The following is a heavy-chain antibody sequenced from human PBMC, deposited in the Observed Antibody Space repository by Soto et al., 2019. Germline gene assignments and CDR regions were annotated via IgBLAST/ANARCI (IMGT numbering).Heavy chain of an antibody. CDR2: INHSGST. CDR1: GGSFSGYY. J-gene: IGHJ4*02. V-gene: IGHV4-34*01. CDR3: ARRAAPRTPFDY. Sequence: QVQLQQWGAGLLKPSETLSLTCAVYGGSFSGYYWSWIRQPPGKGLEWIGEINHSGSTNYNPSLKSRVTLSVDTSTNQFSLKLSSVTAADTAVYCWARRAAPRTPFDYWGQGTLFTVSS. D-gene: IGHD6-13*01.